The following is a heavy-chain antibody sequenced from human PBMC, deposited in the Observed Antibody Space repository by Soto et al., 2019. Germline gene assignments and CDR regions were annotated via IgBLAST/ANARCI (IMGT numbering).Heavy chain of an antibody. D-gene: IGHD6-13*01. CDR3: TTAYSSSWYPYYYGMDV. J-gene: IGHJ6*02. Sequence: GGSLRLSCAASGFTFTNAWMNWVRQAPGKGLEWVGHIKSKTDGGTTDYAAPVKGRFSISRDDSKNTLYVQMNSLKTEDTAVYYCTTAYSSSWYPYYYGMDVWGQGTAVTVSS. V-gene: IGHV3-15*07. CDR2: IKSKTDGGTT. CDR1: GFTFTNAW.